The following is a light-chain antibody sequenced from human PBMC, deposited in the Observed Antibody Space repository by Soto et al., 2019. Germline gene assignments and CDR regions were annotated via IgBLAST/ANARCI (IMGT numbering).Light chain of an antibody. CDR3: QQYSSSRT. J-gene: IGKJ1*01. CDR2: GGS. V-gene: IGKV3-20*01. Sequence: DIVLTQSPGTLSLSPGERATLSCRASQSVSSNHLAWYQQKPGQAPRLLIYGGSSRATGIPVRFSGSGSETDFTLTITRLETEDFAVYYCQQYSSSRTFGQGTKVDI. CDR1: QSVSSNH.